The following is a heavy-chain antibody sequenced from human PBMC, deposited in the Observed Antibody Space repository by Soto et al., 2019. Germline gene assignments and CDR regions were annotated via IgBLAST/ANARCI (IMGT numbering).Heavy chain of an antibody. V-gene: IGHV4-59*08. D-gene: IGHD6-25*01. Sequence: QVQLQESGPGLVKPSETLSLTCTVSGGSISNFYWTWIRQPPGKGLEWIGNVHYSGNTNYNPSLKSGVTPPVATAKNQLSLTLSSVTAADTAVYYCASHKDAGSDRGGMDVWGQGTTVTVSS. CDR1: GGSISNFY. CDR2: VHYSGNT. CDR3: ASHKDAGSDRGGMDV. J-gene: IGHJ6*02.